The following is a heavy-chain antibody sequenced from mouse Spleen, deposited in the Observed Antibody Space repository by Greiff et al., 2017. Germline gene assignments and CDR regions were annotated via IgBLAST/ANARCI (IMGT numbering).Heavy chain of an antibody. Sequence: EVMLVESGGGLVKPGGSLKLSCAASGFTFSDYGMHWVRQAPEKGLEWVAYISSGSSTIYYADTVKGRFTISRDNAKNTLFLQMTSLRSEDTAMYYCARRSTMITFAYWGQGTLVTVSA. D-gene: IGHD2-4*01. J-gene: IGHJ3*01. CDR2: ISSGSSTI. CDR1: GFTFSDYG. CDR3: ARRSTMITFAY. V-gene: IGHV5-17*01.